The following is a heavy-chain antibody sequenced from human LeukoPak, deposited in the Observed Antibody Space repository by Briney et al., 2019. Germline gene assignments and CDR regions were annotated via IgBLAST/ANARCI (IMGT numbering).Heavy chain of an antibody. CDR3: ARAGYYYDSMGET. J-gene: IGHJ5*02. V-gene: IGHV4-59*01. CDR1: GVCSCTFY. CDR2: IYYSGST. Sequence: PSETLSLNCFGNGVCSCTFYWEWLRQPPGKGLEWIGYIYYSGSTKYNPSLKSRVNMSVDSSNNLFTLNLTSVTAADTGVYFYARAGYYYDSMGETCGQGILVTVSS. D-gene: IGHD3-10*01.